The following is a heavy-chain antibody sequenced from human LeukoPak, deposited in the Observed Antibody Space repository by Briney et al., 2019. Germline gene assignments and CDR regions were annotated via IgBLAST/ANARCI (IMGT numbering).Heavy chain of an antibody. J-gene: IGHJ4*02. V-gene: IGHV3-21*01. CDR1: GFTFSSYS. D-gene: IGHD5-12*01. Sequence: GGSLRLSCAAPGFTFSSYSMNWVRQAPGKGLEWDSSISSSSSYIYYADSVKGRFTIARDNAKNSLYLQMNSLRAEDTAVYYCVRDGGVSGYDLLDYWGQGTLVTVSS. CDR3: VRDGGVSGYDLLDY. CDR2: ISSSSSYI.